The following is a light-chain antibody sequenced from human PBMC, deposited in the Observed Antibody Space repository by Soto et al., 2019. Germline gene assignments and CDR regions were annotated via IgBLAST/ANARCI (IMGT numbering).Light chain of an antibody. CDR2: DVS. V-gene: IGLV2-14*03. J-gene: IGLJ1*01. CDR1: SSDVGGYNY. Sequence: HSVLTQPASVSGSPGQSITISCTGTSSDVGGYNYVSWYQHHPGKAPKLLIYDVSNRPSGVSNRFSGSKSDNTASLTISGLQPEDEADYYCSSYTTSNTRQIVFGTGTKVT. CDR3: SSYTTSNTRQIV.